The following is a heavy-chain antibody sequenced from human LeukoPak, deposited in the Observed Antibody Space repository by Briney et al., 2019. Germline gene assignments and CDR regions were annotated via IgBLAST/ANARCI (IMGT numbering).Heavy chain of an antibody. CDR1: GGSFSGYY. CDR3: ARHPQGGEPYYFGY. Sequence: SETLSLTCAVYGGSFSGYYWSWVRQPPGKGLEWIAEINHSGSTNYNPSLKSRVTISGDTSKNQFSLKLTSLTAADTAVYYCARHPQGGEPYYFGYWGQGTLVTVSS. V-gene: IGHV4-34*01. CDR2: INHSGST. D-gene: IGHD3-16*01. J-gene: IGHJ4*02.